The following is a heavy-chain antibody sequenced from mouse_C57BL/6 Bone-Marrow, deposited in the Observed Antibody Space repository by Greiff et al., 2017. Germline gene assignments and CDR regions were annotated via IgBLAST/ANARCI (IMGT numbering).Heavy chain of an antibody. CDR1: GYTFTDYE. V-gene: IGHV1-15*01. CDR3: TRGDTRAY. D-gene: IGHD1-1*01. Sequence: QVHVKQSGAELVRPGASVTLSCKASGYTFTDYEMHWVKQTPVHGLEWIGAIDPEPGGTAYNQKFKGKAILTADKSSSTAYMELRSLTSEDSAVYYCTRGDTRAYWGQGTLVTVSA. J-gene: IGHJ3*01. CDR2: IDPEPGGT.